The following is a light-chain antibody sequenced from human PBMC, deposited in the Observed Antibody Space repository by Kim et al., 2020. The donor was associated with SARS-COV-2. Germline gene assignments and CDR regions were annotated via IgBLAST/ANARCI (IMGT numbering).Light chain of an antibody. V-gene: IGLV2-23*01. Sequence: QSALTQPASVSGSPGQSITISCIGTSSDVGNYTLVSWYQQLPGKAPKLIIYQDTKRPSGVSARFSGSKSGNTASLTISGLQSEDEADYYCCSYAGTTTYWLFGGGTKVTVL. CDR1: SSDVGNYTL. CDR3: CSYAGTTTYWL. J-gene: IGLJ3*02. CDR2: QDT.